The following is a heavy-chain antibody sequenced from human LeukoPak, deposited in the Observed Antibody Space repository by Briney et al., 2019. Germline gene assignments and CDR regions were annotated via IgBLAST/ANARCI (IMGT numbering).Heavy chain of an antibody. V-gene: IGHV4-30-2*01. CDR2: IYHSGST. CDR3: ARLHIVVVPAANRDI. J-gene: IGHJ3*02. CDR1: GGSISSGGYS. Sequence: SQTLSLTCAVSGGSISSGGYSWSWIRQPPGKGLEWIGYIYHSGSTYYNPSLKSRVTISVDRSKSQFSLKLSSVTAADTAVYYCARLHIVVVPAANRDIWGQGTMVTVSS. D-gene: IGHD2-2*01.